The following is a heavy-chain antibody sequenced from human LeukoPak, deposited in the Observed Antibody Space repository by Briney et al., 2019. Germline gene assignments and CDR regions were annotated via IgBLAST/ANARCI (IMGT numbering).Heavy chain of an antibody. J-gene: IGHJ6*02. V-gene: IGHV3-7*01. D-gene: IGHD2-15*01. Sequence: GESLRLSCTASGFTFSNFWMGWVRQAPGKGLEWVANIKQDETEKFYLGSVKGRFTISRDNAKNSLYLQMDSLRAEDTAVYYCARDGIVVVVAATGYYYGMDVWGQGTTVTVSS. CDR3: ARDGIVVVVAATGYYYGMDV. CDR1: GFTFSNFW. CDR2: IKQDETEK.